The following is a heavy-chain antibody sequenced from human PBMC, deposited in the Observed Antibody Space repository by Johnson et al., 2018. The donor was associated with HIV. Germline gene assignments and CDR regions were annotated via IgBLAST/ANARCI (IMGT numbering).Heavy chain of an antibody. CDR3: AKDKTLYGSGTFDAFDI. J-gene: IGHJ3*02. CDR2: IRYDGSNK. Sequence: QVQLVESGGGLVKPGGSLRLSCAASGFTFSSYVMHWVRQAPGKGLEWVAFIRYDGSNKYYADSVKGRFTISRDSSKNTLYLQLNSLRPEDTAVYYCAKDKTLYGSGTFDAFDIWGQGTMVTVSS. CDR1: GFTFSSYV. D-gene: IGHD3-10*01. V-gene: IGHV3-30*02.